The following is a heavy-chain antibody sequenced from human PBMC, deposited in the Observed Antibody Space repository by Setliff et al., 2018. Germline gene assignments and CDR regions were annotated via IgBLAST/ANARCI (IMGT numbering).Heavy chain of an antibody. CDR1: GGTFSSYA. CDR3: ARADINDY. Sequence: ASVKVSCKASGGTFSSYAISWVRQALGQGLEWMGGIIPILAIANYAQKFQGRVTITRDTSASTAYMELSSLRSEDTAVYYCARADINDYWGQGTLVTVSS. V-gene: IGHV1-69*10. J-gene: IGHJ4*02. D-gene: IGHD3-9*01. CDR2: IIPILAIA.